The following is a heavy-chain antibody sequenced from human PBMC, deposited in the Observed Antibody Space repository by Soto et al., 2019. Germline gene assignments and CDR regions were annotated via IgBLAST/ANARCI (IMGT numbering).Heavy chain of an antibody. CDR2: IIPILGIA. CDR3: ARVGGGSSWYPNFDY. J-gene: IGHJ4*02. D-gene: IGHD6-13*01. CDR1: GGTFSSYT. V-gene: IGHV1-69*02. Sequence: QVQLVQSGAEVKKPGSSVKVSCKASGGTFSSYTISWVRQAPGQGLEWMGRIIPILGIANYAQKFQGRVTITADKSTSTAYMGLSSRRSEDTAVYYCARVGGGSSWYPNFDYWGQGTLVTVSS.